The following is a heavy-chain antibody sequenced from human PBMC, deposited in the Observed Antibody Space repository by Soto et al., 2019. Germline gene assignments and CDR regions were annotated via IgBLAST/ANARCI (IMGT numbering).Heavy chain of an antibody. CDR2: INSDSSTT. D-gene: IGHD2-21*02. V-gene: IGHV3-48*02. CDR1: GFIFSDYS. CDR3: AREPPGGGDYADPRES. Sequence: EVQVVESGGGLVQPGGSLRLSCAASGFIFSDYSMNWVRQAPGKGLEWISYINSDSSTTYYADSVKGQFTISRDNAKNSLYLQVNSQRDEDRAVYSGAREPPGGGDYADPRESWGQGTLVTVSS. J-gene: IGHJ5*02.